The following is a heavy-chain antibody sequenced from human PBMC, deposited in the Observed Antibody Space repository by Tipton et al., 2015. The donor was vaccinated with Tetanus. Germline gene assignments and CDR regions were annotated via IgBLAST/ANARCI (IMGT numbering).Heavy chain of an antibody. CDR1: GASFSGYY. CDR3: ARANYDFPKKGPFDS. V-gene: IGHV4-59*01. D-gene: IGHD3-3*01. CDR2: VSYSGST. J-gene: IGHJ4*02. Sequence: PGLVKPSETLSPTCAVSGASFSGYYWNWIRQPPGKGLEWIGYVSYSGSTNSNYSLKSRITISQDTSKNQFSLRLTSVTAADTAVYYCARANYDFPKKGPFDSWGQGSLVIVSS.